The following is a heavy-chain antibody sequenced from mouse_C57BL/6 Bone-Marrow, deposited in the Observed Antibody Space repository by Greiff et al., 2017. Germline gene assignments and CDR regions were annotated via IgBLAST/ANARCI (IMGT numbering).Heavy chain of an antibody. D-gene: IGHD1-1*01. CDR1: GYTFTSYW. Sequence: QVQLQQPGAELVKPGASVKMSCKASGYTFTSYWITWVKQRPGQGLEWVGDIYPGSGSTNYNETFKSTATLTVDTSTSTAYMQLSSLTSEDSAVYFCARVWGIYYYGPDYWGQGTTLTVSS. J-gene: IGHJ2*01. CDR3: ARVWGIYYYGPDY. CDR2: IYPGSGST. V-gene: IGHV1-55*01.